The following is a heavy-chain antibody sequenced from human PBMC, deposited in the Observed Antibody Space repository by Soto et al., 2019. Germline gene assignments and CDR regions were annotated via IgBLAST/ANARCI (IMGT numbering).Heavy chain of an antibody. CDR1: GASISSNDYD. Sequence: SETLSLTCTVFGASISSNDYDWSWIRQPPGKGLEWIGYINYSGSTYYNPSLKSRLTMSMDTSKNQFSLKLSSVTAADTAVYYCARMTYITMISMPLDYWGQGTLVTVSS. D-gene: IGHD3-22*01. CDR3: ARMTYITMISMPLDY. CDR2: INYSGST. J-gene: IGHJ4*02. V-gene: IGHV4-30-4*02.